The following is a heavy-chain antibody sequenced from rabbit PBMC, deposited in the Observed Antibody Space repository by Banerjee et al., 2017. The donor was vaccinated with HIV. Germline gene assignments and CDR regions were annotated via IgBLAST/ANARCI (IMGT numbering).Heavy chain of an antibody. Sequence: QELVESGGGLVQPGESLKLSCIASGIDFSSYGISWVRQAPGKGLEWIGYIDPVFGSTYYASWVNGRFTISSHNAQNTLYLQLNSLTAADTATYFCVRDWVYDDYDDYISLWGPGTLVTVS. V-gene: IGHV1S7*01. J-gene: IGHJ4*01. CDR3: VRDWVYDDYDDYISL. CDR1: GIDFSSYG. CDR2: IDPVFGST. D-gene: IGHD2-1*01.